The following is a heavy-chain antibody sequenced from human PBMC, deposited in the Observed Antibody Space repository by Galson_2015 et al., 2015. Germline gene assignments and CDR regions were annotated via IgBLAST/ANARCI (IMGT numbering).Heavy chain of an antibody. J-gene: IGHJ4*02. V-gene: IGHV3-23*01. D-gene: IGHD3-3*01. Sequence: SLRLSCAASGFTFSNFAMSWVRQAPGKGLEWVSTVSGSGGSTYYADSVKGRFTISRDNSKDTLYLQMNSLRAEDTAVYYCAMDLRFFNIFDYWGQGTLVTVSS. CDR1: GFTFSNFA. CDR2: VSGSGGST. CDR3: AMDLRFFNIFDY.